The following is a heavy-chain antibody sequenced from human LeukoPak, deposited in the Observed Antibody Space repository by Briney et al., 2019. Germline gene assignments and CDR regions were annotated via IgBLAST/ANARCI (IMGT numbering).Heavy chain of an antibody. CDR1: GFTFSSYA. J-gene: IGHJ3*02. CDR2: ISYDGSNK. Sequence: PGGSLRLSCAASGFTFSSYAMHWVRQAPGKGLEWVAVISYDGSNKYYADSVKGRFTISRDNSKNTLYLQMNSLRAEDTAVYYCAKLTFIIVEGSYDVSDIWGQGTMVTVSS. CDR3: AKLTFIIVEGSYDVSDI. V-gene: IGHV3-30*18. D-gene: IGHD1-26*01.